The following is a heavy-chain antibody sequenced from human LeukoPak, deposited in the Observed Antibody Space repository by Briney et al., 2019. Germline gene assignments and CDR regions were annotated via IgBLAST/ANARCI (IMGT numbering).Heavy chain of an antibody. Sequence: ASVKVSCKASGYTFTSYGISWVRRAPGQGLEWMGWISAYNGNTNYAQKLQGRVTMTTDTSTSTAYMELRSLRSDDTAVYYCARRNYGDYLPYYYYGMDVWGQGTTVTVSS. D-gene: IGHD4-17*01. CDR2: ISAYNGNT. CDR1: GYTFTSYG. V-gene: IGHV1-18*01. CDR3: ARRNYGDYLPYYYYGMDV. J-gene: IGHJ6*02.